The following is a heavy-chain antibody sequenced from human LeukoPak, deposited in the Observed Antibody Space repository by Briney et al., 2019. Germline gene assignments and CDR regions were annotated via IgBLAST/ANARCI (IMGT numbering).Heavy chain of an antibody. CDR1: GFTVSSNY. Sequence: GGSLRLSCAASGFTVSSNYMSWVRQAPGKGLEWVSSISSSSSYIYYADSVKGRFTISRDNAKNSLYLQMNSLRAEDTAVYYCARVSRGSYDAFDIWGQGTMVTVSS. V-gene: IGHV3-21*01. J-gene: IGHJ3*02. CDR2: ISSSSSYI. D-gene: IGHD1-26*01. CDR3: ARVSRGSYDAFDI.